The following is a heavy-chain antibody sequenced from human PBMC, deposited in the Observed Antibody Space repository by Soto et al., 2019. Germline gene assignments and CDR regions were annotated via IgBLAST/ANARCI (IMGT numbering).Heavy chain of an antibody. V-gene: IGHV4-34*01. CDR3: ARSRVGRQEYYYMDV. CDR1: GGSFSGYY. J-gene: IGHJ6*03. CDR2: INHSGST. Sequence: QVQLQQWGAGLLKPSETLSLTCAVYGGSFSGYYWSWIRQPPGKGLEWIGEINHSGSTNYNPSLKSRVTISVDTSKNQFSLKLSSVTAADTAVYYCARSRVGRQEYYYMDVWGKGTTVTVSS.